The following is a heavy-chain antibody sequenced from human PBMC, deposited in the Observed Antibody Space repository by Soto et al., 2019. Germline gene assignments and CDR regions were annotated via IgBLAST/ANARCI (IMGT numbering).Heavy chain of an antibody. D-gene: IGHD2-2*01. CDR2: IYYSGST. CDR3: ARTQVVAAGIYYYYYYMDV. Sequence: SETLSLTCTVSGGSISSYYWSWIRQPPGKGLEWIGYIYYSGSTNYNPSLKSRVTISVDTSKNQFSLKLSSVTAADTAVYYCARTQVVAAGIYYYYYYMDVWGKGTTVTVSS. V-gene: IGHV4-59*01. J-gene: IGHJ6*03. CDR1: GGSISSYY.